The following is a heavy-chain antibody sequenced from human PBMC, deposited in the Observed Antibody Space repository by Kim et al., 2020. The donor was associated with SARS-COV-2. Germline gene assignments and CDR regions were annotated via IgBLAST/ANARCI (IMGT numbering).Heavy chain of an antibody. V-gene: IGHV3-11*03. Sequence: VKGRFTTSRDNAKNSLYLQMNSMRAEDTAVYYCASLPEGDLEWLFDGMDVWGQGTTVTVSS. J-gene: IGHJ6*02. D-gene: IGHD3-3*01. CDR3: ASLPEGDLEWLFDGMDV.